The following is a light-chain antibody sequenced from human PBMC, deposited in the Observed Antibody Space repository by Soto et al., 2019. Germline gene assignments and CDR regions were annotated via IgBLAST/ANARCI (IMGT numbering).Light chain of an antibody. CDR3: QQYNYWPPIT. CDR1: QSVSSN. J-gene: IGKJ5*01. CDR2: GAS. V-gene: IGKV3-15*01. Sequence: EIVMTQSPATLSVSPGERATLSCRASQSVSSNLAWYQQKPGQTPRLLIYGASTRATGLPARFSGSGSGTEFTLTISSLQSEDFSVYYCQQYNYWPPITFGQGTRLEIK.